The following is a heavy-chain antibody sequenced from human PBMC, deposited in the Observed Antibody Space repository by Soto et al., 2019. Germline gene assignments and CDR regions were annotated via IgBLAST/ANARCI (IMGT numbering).Heavy chain of an antibody. Sequence: QVQLVESGGGVVQPARSLRLSCAASGFTFNNYGMHWVRQAPGKGLEWVAVIWYDGSNKYYADSVKGRFTISRDNSKNTVYLQMNSLRAEDTAVYYCARLGDDNYRALDYWGQGTLVTVSS. CDR1: GFTFNNYG. D-gene: IGHD4-4*01. J-gene: IGHJ4*02. CDR2: IWYDGSNK. CDR3: ARLGDDNYRALDY. V-gene: IGHV3-33*01.